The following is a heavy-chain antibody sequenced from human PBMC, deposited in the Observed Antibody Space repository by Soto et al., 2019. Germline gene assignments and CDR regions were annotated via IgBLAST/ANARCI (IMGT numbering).Heavy chain of an antibody. V-gene: IGHV3-23*01. J-gene: IGHJ4*02. CDR1: GFTFSSYA. Sequence: GGSLRLSCAASGFTFSSYAMSWVRQSPGQGLEWVSAISGSGGSTYYADSVKGRFTISRDNSKNTLYLQMNSLRAEDTAVYYCAKVPYDFWSGYYKIYYFDYWGQGTLVTVSS. D-gene: IGHD3-3*01. CDR3: AKVPYDFWSGYYKIYYFDY. CDR2: ISGSGGST.